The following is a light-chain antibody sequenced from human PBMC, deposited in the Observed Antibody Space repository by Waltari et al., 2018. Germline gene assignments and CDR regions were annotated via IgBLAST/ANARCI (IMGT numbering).Light chain of an antibody. V-gene: IGLV7-43*01. CDR2: STN. Sequence: QTVVTQEPSLTVSPGGTVTLTCASSTGAVTSNHYPNWFQQKPGQAPRALIYSTNNKHPWTPAGFSGSLLGGKGALTLSGVQPEDEAEYYCLLYSNGAQVFGGGTKLTVL. CDR1: TGAVTSNHY. CDR3: LLYSNGAQV. J-gene: IGLJ2*01.